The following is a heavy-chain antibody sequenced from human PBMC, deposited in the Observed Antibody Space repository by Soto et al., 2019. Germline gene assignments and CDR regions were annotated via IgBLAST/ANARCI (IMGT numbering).Heavy chain of an antibody. CDR1: GGSISSGDYY. CDR3: ARVSYYDFWSGYFDY. Sequence: PSETLSLTCTVSGGSISSGDYYWSWIRQPPGKGLEWIGYIYYSGSTYYNPSLKSRVTISVDTSKNQFSLKLSSVTAADTAVYYCARVSYYDFWSGYFDYWGQGTLVTVSS. V-gene: IGHV4-30-4*01. CDR2: IYYSGST. D-gene: IGHD3-3*01. J-gene: IGHJ4*02.